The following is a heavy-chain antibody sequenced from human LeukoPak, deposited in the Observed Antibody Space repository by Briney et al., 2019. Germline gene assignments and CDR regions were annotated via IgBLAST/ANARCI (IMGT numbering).Heavy chain of an antibody. CDR1: GGSISSGDYY. V-gene: IGHV4-30-4*01. J-gene: IGHJ4*02. Sequence: PSETLSLTCTVSGGSISSGDYYWSWIRQPPGKGLEWIGYIYYSGSTYYNPSLKSRVTISVDTSKNQFSLKLSSVTAADTAVYYCARDPDSSGGFDYWGQGTLVTVSS. CDR2: IYYSGST. CDR3: ARDPDSSGGFDY. D-gene: IGHD3-22*01.